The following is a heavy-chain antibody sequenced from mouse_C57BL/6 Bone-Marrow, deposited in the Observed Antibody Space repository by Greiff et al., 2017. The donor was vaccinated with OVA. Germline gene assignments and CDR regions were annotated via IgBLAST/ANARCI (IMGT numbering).Heavy chain of an antibody. CDR1: GYTFTSYW. J-gene: IGHJ2*01. CDR3: ARPRYYYGSYDFDY. CDR2: IYPSDSET. V-gene: IGHV1-61*01. D-gene: IGHD1-1*01. Sequence: VQLQQPGAELVRPGSSVKLSCKASGYTFTSYWMDWVKQRPGQGLEWIGNIYPSDSETHYNQKFKDKATLTVDKSSSTAYMQLSSLTSEDSAVYYCARPRYYYGSYDFDYWGQGTTLTVSS.